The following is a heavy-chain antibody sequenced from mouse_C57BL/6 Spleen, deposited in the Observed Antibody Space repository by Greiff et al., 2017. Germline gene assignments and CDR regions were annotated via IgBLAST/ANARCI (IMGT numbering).Heavy chain of an antibody. CDR2: IDPSDSYT. CDR1: GYTFTSYW. V-gene: IGHV1-69*01. J-gene: IGHJ3*01. D-gene: IGHD4-1*01. Sequence: QVQLQQPGAELVMPGASVKLSCKASGYTFTSYWMHWVKQRPGQGLECIGEIDPSDSYTNYNQKFKGKSTLTVDKSSSTAYMQLSSLTSEDSAVYYCASALTGTGFAYWGQGTLVTVSA. CDR3: ASALTGTGFAY.